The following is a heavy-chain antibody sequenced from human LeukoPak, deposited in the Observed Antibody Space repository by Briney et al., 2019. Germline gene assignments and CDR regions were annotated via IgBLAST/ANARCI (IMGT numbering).Heavy chain of an antibody. J-gene: IGHJ4*02. CDR1: GFTFSSYT. V-gene: IGHV3-21*01. D-gene: IGHD6-19*01. CDR2: ISSSSNYI. CDR3: ARDALDSGWYADY. Sequence: GGSLRPSCAASGFTFSSYTMNWVRQAPGKGLEWVSSISSSSNYIYYADSVKGRFTISRDNAKNSLYLQMNSLRAEDTAVYYCARDALDSGWYADYWGQGTLVTVSS.